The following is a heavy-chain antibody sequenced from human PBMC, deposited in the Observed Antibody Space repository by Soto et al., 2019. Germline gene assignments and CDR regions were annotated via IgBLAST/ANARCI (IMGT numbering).Heavy chain of an antibody. CDR2: ISAYNGNT. CDR1: GYTFTSYG. V-gene: IGHV1-18*01. CDR3: ARVSPSSRAAEP. D-gene: IGHD6-13*01. Sequence: QVQLVQSGAEVKKPGASVRVSCKTSGYTFTSYGISWVRQAPGQGLEWMGWISAYNGNTHYAQSLQGRVTMTTDTSATTAYMELRSLKSDDTAVYYCARVSPSSRAAEPWGQGTLVTVS. J-gene: IGHJ4*02.